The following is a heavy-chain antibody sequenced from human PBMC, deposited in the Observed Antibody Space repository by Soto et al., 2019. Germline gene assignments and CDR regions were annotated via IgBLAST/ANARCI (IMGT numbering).Heavy chain of an antibody. V-gene: IGHV4-59*01. Sequence: TSETLSLTCTVSGGSISSYYRSWIRQPPGKGLEWIGYIYYSGSTNYNPSLKSRVTISVDTSKNQFSLKLSSVTAADTAVYYCARGKNYYDSSGYWYWGQGTLVTVSS. D-gene: IGHD3-22*01. CDR2: IYYSGST. CDR3: ARGKNYYDSSGYWY. J-gene: IGHJ4*02. CDR1: GGSISSYY.